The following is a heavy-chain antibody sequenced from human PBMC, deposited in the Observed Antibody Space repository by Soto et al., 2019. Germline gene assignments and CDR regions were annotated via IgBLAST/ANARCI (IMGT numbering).Heavy chain of an antibody. J-gene: IGHJ3*02. CDR2: ISPYNGNT. Sequence: QVQLVQSGAEVKEPGASVKVSCKASGYTFVSYGISWVRQAPGQGLEWMGWISPYNGNTNYAPKFQGRVTMTTDPSTSTVYMELRSLGSDDTGVYYCSRDAQMWLVADFDIWGQGTMVTVSS. CDR3: SRDAQMWLVADFDI. D-gene: IGHD6-19*01. V-gene: IGHV1-18*01. CDR1: GYTFVSYG.